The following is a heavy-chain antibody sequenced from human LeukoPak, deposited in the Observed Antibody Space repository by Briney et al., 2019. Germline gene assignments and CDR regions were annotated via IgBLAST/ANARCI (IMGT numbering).Heavy chain of an antibody. CDR3: ARDARSGYARPHYYGMDV. D-gene: IGHD5-12*01. Sequence: SETLSLTCSVSDGSINSYYWNWIRRPPGKGLEWIGYIYYNGNTNYSPSLKSRVTMSVDTSKNLFSLKVSSVTAADTAVYYCARDARSGYARPHYYGMDVWGQGTTVTVSS. J-gene: IGHJ6*02. V-gene: IGHV4-59*12. CDR1: DGSINSYY. CDR2: IYYNGNT.